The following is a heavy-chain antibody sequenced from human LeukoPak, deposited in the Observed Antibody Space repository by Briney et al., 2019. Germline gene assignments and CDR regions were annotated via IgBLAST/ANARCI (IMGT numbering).Heavy chain of an antibody. CDR3: ARGVGRSCFES. CDR2: IGRTRGTT. J-gene: IGHJ4*02. D-gene: IGHD6-13*01. V-gene: IGHV1-2*02. CDR1: GYTFTGNY. Sequence: AASVKVSCKASGYTFTGNYLHWVRQAPGQGLEWMGYIGRTRGTTKSAQNFQGRFTITRDTSMDTAYLEVSRLRSDDTAVYFCARGVGRSCFESWGQGTLVTVSS.